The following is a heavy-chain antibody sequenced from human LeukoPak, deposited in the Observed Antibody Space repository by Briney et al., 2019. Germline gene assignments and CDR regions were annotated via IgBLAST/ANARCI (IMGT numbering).Heavy chain of an antibody. J-gene: IGHJ4*02. Sequence: ASVKVSRTASGYTFTSYDINWVRKATGQGLEWMGWMNPNSGNTGYDKKFQGRVTMTRNTSISTAYMELSSLRSEDTAVYYSARRIAMEACDYWGQGTLVTVSS. V-gene: IGHV1-8*01. CDR3: ARRIAMEACDY. CDR1: GYTFTSYD. D-gene: IGHD2-21*01. CDR2: MNPNSGNT.